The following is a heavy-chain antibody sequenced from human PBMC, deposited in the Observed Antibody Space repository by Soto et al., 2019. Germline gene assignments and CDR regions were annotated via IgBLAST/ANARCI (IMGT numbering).Heavy chain of an antibody. Sequence: GGSLRLSCAASGFTFSSYAMSWVRQAPGKGLEWVSAISGSGGSTYYADSVKGRFTISRDNSKNTLYLQMNSLRAEDTAVYYYAKGRPDCSGGSCYSTFDYWGQGTLVTVSS. V-gene: IGHV3-23*01. J-gene: IGHJ4*02. CDR3: AKGRPDCSGGSCYSTFDY. CDR1: GFTFSSYA. CDR2: ISGSGGST. D-gene: IGHD2-15*01.